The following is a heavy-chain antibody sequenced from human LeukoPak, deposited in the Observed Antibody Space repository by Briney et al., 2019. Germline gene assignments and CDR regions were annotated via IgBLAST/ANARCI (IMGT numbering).Heavy chain of an antibody. V-gene: IGHV3-30*02. Sequence: GGSLRLSCAASGFTFSSYGMHWVRQAPGKGLEWVAFIRFDGSNYYYGDSVKGRFTISRDNSKNTLYLQMNSLRNEDTAVYFCAKDLSGGYHSYYFDFWGQGTPVTVSS. J-gene: IGHJ4*02. CDR3: AKDLSGGYHSYYFDF. CDR1: GFTFSSYG. D-gene: IGHD5-18*01. CDR2: IRFDGSNY.